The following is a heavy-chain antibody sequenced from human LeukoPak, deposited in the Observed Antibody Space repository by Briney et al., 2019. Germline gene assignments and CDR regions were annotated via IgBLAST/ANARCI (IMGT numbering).Heavy chain of an antibody. V-gene: IGHV3-30*18. CDR3: AKAFARYSSSWYSHFDY. Sequence: PGGSLRLSCAASGFTFSSYGMHWVRQAPGKGLEWVAVISYDGSNKYYADSVKGRFTISRDNSKNTLYLQMNSLRAEDTAVYYCAKAFARYSSSWYSHFDYWGQGTPVTVSS. CDR1: GFTFSSYG. D-gene: IGHD6-13*01. J-gene: IGHJ4*02. CDR2: ISYDGSNK.